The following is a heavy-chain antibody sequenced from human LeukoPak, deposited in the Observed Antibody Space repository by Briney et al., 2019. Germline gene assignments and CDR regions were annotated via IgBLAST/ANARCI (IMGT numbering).Heavy chain of an antibody. CDR2: ISAYNGNT. J-gene: IGHJ6*02. CDR1: GYTFTSYG. CDR3: ARGVSSGWYGSYYYYYGMDV. V-gene: IGHV1-18*01. D-gene: IGHD6-19*01. Sequence: ASVKVSCKASGYTFTSYGISWVRQAPGQGLEWMGWISAYNGNTNYAQKFQGRVTMTTDTSTSTAYMELRSLRSDDTAVYYCARGVSSGWYGSYYYYYGMDVWGQGTTVTVSS.